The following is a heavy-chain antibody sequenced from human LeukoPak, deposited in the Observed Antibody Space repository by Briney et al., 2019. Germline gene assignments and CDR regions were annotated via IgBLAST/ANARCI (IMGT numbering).Heavy chain of an antibody. CDR3: ARDASGSASYYYYGMDV. J-gene: IGHJ6*02. V-gene: IGHV3-30*04. CDR2: ISNDGSNQ. CDR1: GFTFNNYA. Sequence: GRTLRLSCAASGFTFNNYALHWVRQAPGKGLEWLAVISNDGSNQYYADSVRGRFTISRDNSKNTLAVQMNSLRAEDTAVYFCARDASGSASYYYYGMDVWGRGTTVTVSS.